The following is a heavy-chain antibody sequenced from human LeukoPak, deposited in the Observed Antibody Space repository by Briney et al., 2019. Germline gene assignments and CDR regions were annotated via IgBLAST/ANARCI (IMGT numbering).Heavy chain of an antibody. D-gene: IGHD3-9*01. CDR3: ARDFRPNYDILTGYYIFSWFDP. CDR1: GYTFTGYY. V-gene: IGHV1-2*02. Sequence: ASVKVSCKASGYTFTGYYMHWVRQAPGQGLEWMGWINPNSGGTNYAQKFQGRVTMTRDTSISTAHMELSRLRSDDTAVYYCARDFRPNYDILTGYYIFSWFDPWGQGTLVTVSS. J-gene: IGHJ5*02. CDR2: INPNSGGT.